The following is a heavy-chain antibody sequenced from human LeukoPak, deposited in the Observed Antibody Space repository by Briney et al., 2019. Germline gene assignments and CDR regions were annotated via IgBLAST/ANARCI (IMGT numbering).Heavy chain of an antibody. J-gene: IGHJ3*02. D-gene: IGHD3-3*01. CDR1: GGTFSSYA. V-gene: IGHV1-69*13. CDR2: IIPIFGTA. Sequence: GASVKVSCKASGGTFSSYAISWVRQAPGQGLEWMGGIIPIFGTANYAQKFQGRVTITADESTSTAYLELSRLRSEDTAVYYCARGGIFGVVIPLDIWGQGTMVTVSS. CDR3: ARGGIFGVVIPLDI.